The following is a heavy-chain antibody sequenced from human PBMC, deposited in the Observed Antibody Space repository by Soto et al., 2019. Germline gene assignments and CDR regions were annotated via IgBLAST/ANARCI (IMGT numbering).Heavy chain of an antibody. J-gene: IGHJ4*02. CDR2: INPNSGGT. CDR1: GYTFTGYY. D-gene: IGHD2-15*01. CDR3: ARGGLAEYCSGGSCYSPHYYFDE. Sequence: GASVKVSCKASGYTFTGYYMHWVRQAPGQGLEWMGWINPNSGGTNYAQKFQGWVTMTRDTSISTAYMELSRLRSDDTAVYYCARGGLAEYCSGGSCYSPHYYFDEWGQGTLVTVSS. V-gene: IGHV1-2*04.